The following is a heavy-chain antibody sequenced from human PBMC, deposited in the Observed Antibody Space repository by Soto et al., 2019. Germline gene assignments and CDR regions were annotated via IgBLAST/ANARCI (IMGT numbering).Heavy chain of an antibody. D-gene: IGHD3-9*01. CDR3: AREINQDILTGYYPGNWFDP. J-gene: IGHJ5*02. CDR1: GYTFTGYY. V-gene: IGHV1-2*04. CDR2: INPNSGGT. Sequence: GASVKVSCKASGYTFTGYYMHWVRQAPGQGLEWMGWINPNSGGTNYAQKFQGWVTMTRDTSISTAYMELSRLRSDDTAVYYCAREINQDILTGYYPGNWFDPWGQGALVTVSS.